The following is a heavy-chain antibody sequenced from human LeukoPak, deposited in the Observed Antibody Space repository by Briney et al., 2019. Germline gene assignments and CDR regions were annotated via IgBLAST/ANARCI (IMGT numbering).Heavy chain of an antibody. Sequence: ASVKVSCKASGYTFTGYYMHWVRKAPGQGLEWMGWINPNSGGTNYAQKFQGRVTMTRDTSISTAYMELSRLTSDDTAVYYCARGVAGPYYYYYMDVWGRGTTVTVSS. J-gene: IGHJ6*03. V-gene: IGHV1-2*02. D-gene: IGHD6-19*01. CDR1: GYTFTGYY. CDR3: ARGVAGPYYYYYMDV. CDR2: INPNSGGT.